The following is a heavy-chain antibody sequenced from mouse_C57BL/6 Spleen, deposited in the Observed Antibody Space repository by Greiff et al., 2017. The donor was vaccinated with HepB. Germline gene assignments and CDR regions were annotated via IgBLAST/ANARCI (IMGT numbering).Heavy chain of an antibody. V-gene: IGHV3-6*01. CDR1: GYSITSGYY. J-gene: IGHJ1*03. D-gene: IGHD2-5*01. CDR2: ISYDGSN. CDR3: AREGSNSWYFDV. Sequence: VQLKESGPGLVKPSQSLSLTCSVTGYSITSGYYWNWIRQFPGNKLEWMGYISYDGSNNYNPSLKNRISITRDTSKNQFFLKLNSVTTEDTATYYCAREGSNSWYFDVWGTGTTVTVSS.